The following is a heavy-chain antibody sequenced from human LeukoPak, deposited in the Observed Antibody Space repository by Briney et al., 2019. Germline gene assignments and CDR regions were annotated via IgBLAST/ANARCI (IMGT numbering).Heavy chain of an antibody. V-gene: IGHV3-48*01. J-gene: IGHJ4*02. CDR3: VDNQIASLDY. CDR2: ISSSSSTI. D-gene: IGHD2-2*01. CDR1: GFTFSSYS. Sequence: GGSLRLSCAASGFTFSSYSMNWVRQAPGKGLEWVSYISSSSSTIYYADSVKGRFTISRDNAKNSLYLQMNSLRAEDTAVYHCVDNQIASLDYWGQGTLVTVSS.